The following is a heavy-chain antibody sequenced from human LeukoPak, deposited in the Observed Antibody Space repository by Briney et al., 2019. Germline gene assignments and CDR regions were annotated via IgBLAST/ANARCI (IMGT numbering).Heavy chain of an antibody. J-gene: IGHJ4*02. V-gene: IGHV3-11*05. Sequence: PGGSLRLSCAASGFPFSAYYMTWIRQAPGKGLEWVSSIGFSSIGYSSDHLKYADSVKGRFTISRDNAKNSLYLHMDSLRAEDTAVYFCAREDFFTPHSWGQGTLVIVSS. CDR3: AREDFFTPHS. D-gene: IGHD3/OR15-3a*01. CDR2: IGFSSIGYSSDHL. CDR1: GFPFSAYY.